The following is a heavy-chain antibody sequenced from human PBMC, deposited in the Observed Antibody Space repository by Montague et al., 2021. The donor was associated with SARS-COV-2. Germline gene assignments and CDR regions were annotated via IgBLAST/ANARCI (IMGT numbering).Heavy chain of an antibody. J-gene: IGHJ3*02. D-gene: IGHD3-16*02. CDR3: ARGRGVITFGGVIGYDAFDI. CDR2: ISYDGSNK. CDR1: GFTFSSYA. V-gene: IGHV3-30-3*01. Sequence: SLRLSCAASGFTFSSYAMHWVRQAPGKGLEWVAVISYDGSNKYYADSVEGRFTISRDNSKNTLYLQMNSLRAEDTAVYYCARGRGVITFGGVIGYDAFDIWGQGTMVTVSS.